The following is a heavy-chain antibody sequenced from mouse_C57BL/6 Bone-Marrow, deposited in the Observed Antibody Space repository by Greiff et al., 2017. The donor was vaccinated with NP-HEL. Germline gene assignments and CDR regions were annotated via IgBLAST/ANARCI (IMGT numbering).Heavy chain of an antibody. J-gene: IGHJ3*01. CDR1: GFTFSSYG. CDR3: ARGAWFAY. Sequence: EVMLVESGGDLVKPGGSLKLSCAASGFTFSSYGMSWVRQTPDKRLEWVATISSGGSYTYYPDSVKGRFTIARDNAKNTLYLQMSRLKYEDTDMYYCARGAWFAYWGQGTLVTVSA. CDR2: ISSGGSYT. V-gene: IGHV5-6*02.